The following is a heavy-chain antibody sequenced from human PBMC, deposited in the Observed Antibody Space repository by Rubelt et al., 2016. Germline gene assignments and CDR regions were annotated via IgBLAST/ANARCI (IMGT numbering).Heavy chain of an antibody. Sequence: RGSTNYNPSLKSRVTISVDTSKNQFSLKLSSVTAADTAVYYCARGSRCSSTSCYFTGIGNWFDPWGQGTLVTVSS. CDR2: RGST. V-gene: IGHV4-34*13. J-gene: IGHJ5*02. D-gene: IGHD2-2*01. CDR3: ARGSRCSSTSCYFTGIGNWFDP.